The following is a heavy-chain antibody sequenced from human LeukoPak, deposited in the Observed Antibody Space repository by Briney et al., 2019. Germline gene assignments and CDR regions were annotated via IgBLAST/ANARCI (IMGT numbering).Heavy chain of an antibody. CDR3: ARPRRDGYNYDAFDI. Sequence: GESLKISCKGSGYGFSNYWIGWVRQMPGKGLEWMGIRYSGDSDTRYSPSFQGQVTISADKSISTAYLQWSSLKASDTAMYYCARPRRDGYNYDAFDIWGQGTMVTVSS. D-gene: IGHD5-24*01. J-gene: IGHJ3*02. CDR2: RYSGDSDT. V-gene: IGHV5-51*01. CDR1: GYGFSNYW.